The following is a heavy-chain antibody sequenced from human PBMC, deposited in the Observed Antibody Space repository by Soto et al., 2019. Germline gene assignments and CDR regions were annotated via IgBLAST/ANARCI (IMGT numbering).Heavy chain of an antibody. CDR1: GFTFSSYW. J-gene: IGHJ5*02. V-gene: IGHV3-7*01. CDR2: IKQDGSEK. CDR3: ARVSRDWFDP. Sequence: GGSLRLSCAGSGFTFSSYWMNWVRQAPGKGLEWVANIKQDGSEKYYVDSVKGRFTISRDNAKNSLYLQMTSLRAEDTAVYYCARVSRDWFDPWGQGTLVTVSS.